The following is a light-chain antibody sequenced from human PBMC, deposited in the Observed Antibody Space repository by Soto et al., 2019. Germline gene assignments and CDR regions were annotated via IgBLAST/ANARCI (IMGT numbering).Light chain of an antibody. CDR2: EAS. V-gene: IGKV1-9*01. J-gene: IGKJ4*01. Sequence: DIQLTQSPSFLSASVGDRVTITCRASQGISSFLAWYQQKPGKAPKLLIYEASTLQSGVPSRFSGSGSGTEFTLTISSLQTEDFATYYCQQLNSYPLTFGGGTKVEIK. CDR1: QGISSF. CDR3: QQLNSYPLT.